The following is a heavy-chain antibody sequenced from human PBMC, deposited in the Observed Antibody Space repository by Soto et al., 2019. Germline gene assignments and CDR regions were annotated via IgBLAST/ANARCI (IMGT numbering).Heavy chain of an antibody. J-gene: IGHJ4*02. CDR3: TRFLLWDTIAVGAIDH. V-gene: IGHV1-2*02. Sequence: DSVKVCCKASGYPFTGDYLDWVRQAPGQGLEWMGWMKPDSGDTNYAQKFQDRVTMTRDTSISTAYMELSSLRSDDTAVYYCTRFLLWDTIAVGAIDHWGQGTLVTDSS. CDR1: GYPFTGDY. CDR2: MKPDSGDT. D-gene: IGHD6-19*01.